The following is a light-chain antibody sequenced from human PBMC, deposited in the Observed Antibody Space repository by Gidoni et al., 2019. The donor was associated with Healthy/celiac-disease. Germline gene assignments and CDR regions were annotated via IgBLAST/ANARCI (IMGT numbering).Light chain of an antibody. Sequence: DIQMTQSPSTLSASVGDRVTITCRASQSISSWLAWYQQKPGKAPKLLIYKASSLESGVPSRFSGSGSGTEFTLTISSLQPDDFATYYCQQYNSYPYTFGQGTRLEIK. CDR2: KAS. V-gene: IGKV1-5*03. CDR1: QSISSW. CDR3: QQYNSYPYT. J-gene: IGKJ2*01.